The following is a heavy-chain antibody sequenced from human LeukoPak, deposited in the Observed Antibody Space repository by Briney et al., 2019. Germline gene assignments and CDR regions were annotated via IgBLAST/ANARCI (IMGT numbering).Heavy chain of an antibody. J-gene: IGHJ4*02. CDR3: ARGGPEDRTWRYYIDF. Sequence: SETLSLTCTVSGDSINKYFWSWLRQSPGKGPEWLGYISHNGNTNYYPSLKSRVTISLDKSNNQFSLRLSSVTAADTAVYYCARGGPEDRTWRYYIDFWRQGILVTVSS. CDR1: GDSINKYF. V-gene: IGHV4-59*01. CDR2: ISHNGNT.